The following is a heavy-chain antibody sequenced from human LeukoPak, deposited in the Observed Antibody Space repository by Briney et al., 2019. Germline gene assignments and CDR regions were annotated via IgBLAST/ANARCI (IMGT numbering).Heavy chain of an antibody. Sequence: GGSLRLSCAASGFTFSSYSMNWVRQAPGKGLEWVSSISSSSSYIYYADSVKGRFTISRDNAKNSLYLQMNSLRAEDTAVYYCARMGESSSWHNYYYKYYMDVWGKGTTVTVPS. J-gene: IGHJ6*03. CDR3: ARMGESSSWHNYYYKYYMDV. D-gene: IGHD6-13*01. CDR1: GFTFSSYS. CDR2: ISSSSSYI. V-gene: IGHV3-21*01.